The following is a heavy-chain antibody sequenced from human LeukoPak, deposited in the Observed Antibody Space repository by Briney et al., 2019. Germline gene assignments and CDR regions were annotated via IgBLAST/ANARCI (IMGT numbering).Heavy chain of an antibody. Sequence: PSETLSLTCTVSGDSISTYYWSWIRQPPGKGLEWIGYIDYSGSTNYNPSLKSRVTISVDTSKNQFSLKLNSVTAADTAVYYCARDHLANLASRLFDPWGQGSLVTVSS. CDR3: ARDHLANLASRLFDP. D-gene: IGHD3-3*01. CDR2: IDYSGST. CDR1: GDSISTYY. J-gene: IGHJ5*02. V-gene: IGHV4-59*12.